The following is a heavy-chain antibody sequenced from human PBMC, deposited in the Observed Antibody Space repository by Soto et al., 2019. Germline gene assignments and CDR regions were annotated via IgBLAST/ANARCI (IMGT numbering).Heavy chain of an antibody. CDR3: ARESNYGSGSYLLPYYYYYMDV. CDR1: GFTFSSYC. Sequence: VGSLRLSCAASGFTFSSYCISCVRQAPGKGLEWVANIKQDGSEKYYVDSVKGRFTISRDNAKNSLYLQMNSLRAEDTAVYYCARESNYGSGSYLLPYYYYYMDVWGKGTTVTVS. J-gene: IGHJ6*03. D-gene: IGHD3-10*01. V-gene: IGHV3-7*01. CDR2: IKQDGSEK.